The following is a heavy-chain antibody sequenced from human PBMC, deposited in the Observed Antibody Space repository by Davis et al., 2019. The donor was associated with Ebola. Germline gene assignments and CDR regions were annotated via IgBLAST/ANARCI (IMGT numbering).Heavy chain of an antibody. D-gene: IGHD3-10*01. CDR1: GGTFSSYA. CDR3: AKDSLLWRGPKTFDY. Sequence: AASVKVSCKASGGTFSSYAISWVRQAPGQGLEWMGGIIPIFGTANYAQKFQGRVTITADESTSTAYMELSSLRAEDTAVYYCAKDSLLWRGPKTFDYWGQGTLVTVSS. CDR2: IIPIFGTA. J-gene: IGHJ4*02. V-gene: IGHV1-69*13.